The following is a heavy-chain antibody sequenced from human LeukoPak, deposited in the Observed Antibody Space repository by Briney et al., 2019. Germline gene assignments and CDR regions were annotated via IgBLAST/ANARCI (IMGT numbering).Heavy chain of an antibody. CDR2: INSDGSST. CDR3: ARGTVVVPAAITVY. CDR1: GFTFSSYW. Sequence: GGSLRLSCAASGFTFSSYWMHWVRQAPGKGLVWVSRINSDGSSTSYADSVKGRFTISRDNAKNTLYLQMNSLRAEDTAVYYCARGTVVVPAAITVYWGQGTLVTVPS. D-gene: IGHD2-2*01. V-gene: IGHV3-74*01. J-gene: IGHJ4*02.